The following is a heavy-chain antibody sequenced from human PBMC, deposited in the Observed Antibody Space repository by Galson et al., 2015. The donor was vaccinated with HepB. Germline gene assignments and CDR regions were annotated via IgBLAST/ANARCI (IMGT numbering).Heavy chain of an antibody. CDR3: AREVRIAAAGTVAKNYYYYGMDV. Sequence: SVKVSCKASGYTFTSYGISWVRQAPGQGLEWMGWISAYNGNTNYAQKLQGRVTMTTDTSTSTAYMELRSLRSDDTAVYYCAREVRIAAAGTVAKNYYYYGMDVWGQGTTVTVSS. CDR1: GYTFTSYG. J-gene: IGHJ6*02. CDR2: ISAYNGNT. V-gene: IGHV1-18*04. D-gene: IGHD6-13*01.